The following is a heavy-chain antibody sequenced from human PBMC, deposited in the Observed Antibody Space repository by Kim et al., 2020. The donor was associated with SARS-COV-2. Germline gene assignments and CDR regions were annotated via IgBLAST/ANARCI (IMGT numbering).Heavy chain of an antibody. CDR2: IWSDGGNK. D-gene: IGHD6-13*01. J-gene: IGHJ6*02. CDR1: GFTFSSYG. Sequence: GGSLRLSCAASGFTFSSYGMHWVRQAPGKGLDWVAVIWSDGGNKYYADSVKGRFTISRDNSKNTLYLQMNSLRAEDTAVYYCAKDAYSSSWSDLRYYYGMDVWGQGTTVTVSS. CDR3: AKDAYSSSWSDLRYYYGMDV. V-gene: IGHV3-33*06.